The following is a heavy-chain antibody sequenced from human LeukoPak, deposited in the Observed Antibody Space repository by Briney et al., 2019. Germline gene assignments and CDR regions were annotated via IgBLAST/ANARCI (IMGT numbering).Heavy chain of an antibody. D-gene: IGHD1-26*01. J-gene: IGHJ4*02. CDR1: GYTFTSYY. Sequence: ASVKVSCKASGYTFTSYYMHWVRQAPGQGLEWMGIINPSGGSTSYARKFQGRVTMTRDMSTSTVYMELSSLRSEDTAVYYCARSYRELPFDYWGQGTLVTVSS. CDR3: ARSYRELPFDY. CDR2: INPSGGST. V-gene: IGHV1-46*01.